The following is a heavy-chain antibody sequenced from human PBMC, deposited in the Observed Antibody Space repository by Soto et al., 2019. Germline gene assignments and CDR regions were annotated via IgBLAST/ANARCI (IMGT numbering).Heavy chain of an antibody. J-gene: IGHJ4*02. D-gene: IGHD6-13*01. CDR1: GFTFTNYN. Sequence: EVQLVESGGGLVKPGGSLRLSCAASGFTFTNYNMHWVCQAPGKGLEWVSSISSSSSFMFYADSVKGRFTISRDNAKNALYLQTNSLRAEDTALYYCGRQWGGRAAAPDYWGQGTLVTVSS. CDR2: ISSSSSFM. V-gene: IGHV3-21*01. CDR3: GRQWGGRAAAPDY.